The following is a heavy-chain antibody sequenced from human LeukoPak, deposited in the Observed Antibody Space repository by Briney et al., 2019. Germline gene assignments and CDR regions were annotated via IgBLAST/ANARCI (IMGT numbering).Heavy chain of an antibody. Sequence: PGGSLRLSCAASGFTFSDYYMSWIRQAPGKGLEWVSYISSSGSTIYYADSVKGRFTISRDNAKNSLYLQMNSLRAEDTAVYYCARNLKGTGDSGHGVGRGYYYYYYMDVWGKGTTVTVSS. J-gene: IGHJ6*03. CDR3: ARNLKGTGDSGHGVGRGYYYYYYMDV. D-gene: IGHD1-26*01. CDR2: ISSSGSTI. V-gene: IGHV3-11*04. CDR1: GFTFSDYY.